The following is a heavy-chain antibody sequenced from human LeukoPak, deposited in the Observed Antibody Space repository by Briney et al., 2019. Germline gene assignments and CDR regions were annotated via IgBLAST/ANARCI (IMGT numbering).Heavy chain of an antibody. CDR2: IYNSGST. Sequence: PSETLSLTCTVSGGSISSYYWSWIRQPPGKGLEWIGYIYNSGSTNYNPSLKSRVTISVDTSKNQFSLKLSSVTAADTAVYYCARERVGATGYYFDYWGQGTLVTVSS. D-gene: IGHD1-26*01. J-gene: IGHJ4*02. CDR1: GGSISSYY. V-gene: IGHV4-59*01. CDR3: ARERVGATGYYFDY.